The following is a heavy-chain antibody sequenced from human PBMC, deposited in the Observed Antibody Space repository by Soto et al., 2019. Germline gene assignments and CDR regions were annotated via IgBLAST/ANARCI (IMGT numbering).Heavy chain of an antibody. Sequence: EVQLVESGGGLVQPGGSLGLSCAASKFTFSNYNMNWVRQAPGKGLEWVSYISSSESTIYYADSVKDRYVIYRDNAENSLYLQMNSLRDEDTAVYYCMRGDSSGWDFDYWGQGTLVTVSS. D-gene: IGHD6-25*01. CDR2: ISSSESTI. V-gene: IGHV3-48*02. CDR1: KFTFSNYN. CDR3: MRGDSSGWDFDY. J-gene: IGHJ4*02.